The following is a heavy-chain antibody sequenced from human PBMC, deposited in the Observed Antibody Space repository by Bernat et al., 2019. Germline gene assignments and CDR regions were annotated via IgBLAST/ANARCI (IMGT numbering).Heavy chain of an antibody. D-gene: IGHD3-10*01. J-gene: IGHJ6*03. V-gene: IGHV1-46*01. Sequence: QVQLVQSGAEVKKPGASVKVSCKASGYTFTNYYMHWVRQAPVQGLEWMGIINPSGGSTNYAQKCQGRVTMTRDTSTSTVYMELSSLRSEDTAMYFCARDDHYDDSRSSWTYSYYYMDVWGKGTTVTVSS. CDR2: INPSGGST. CDR3: ARDDHYDDSRSSWTYSYYYMDV. CDR1: GYTFTNYY.